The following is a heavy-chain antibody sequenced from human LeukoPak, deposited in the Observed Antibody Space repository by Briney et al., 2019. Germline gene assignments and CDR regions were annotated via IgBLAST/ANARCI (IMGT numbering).Heavy chain of an antibody. Sequence: PGGSLRLSCAASGFTFSSYAMSWVRQAPGEGLEWVSAISGSGGSTYYADSVKGRFTISRDNSKNTLYLQMNSLRAEDTAVYYCAKDQNEGYSLDYWGQGTLVTVSS. J-gene: IGHJ4*02. D-gene: IGHD5-12*01. CDR2: ISGSGGST. CDR3: AKDQNEGYSLDY. V-gene: IGHV3-23*01. CDR1: GFTFSSYA.